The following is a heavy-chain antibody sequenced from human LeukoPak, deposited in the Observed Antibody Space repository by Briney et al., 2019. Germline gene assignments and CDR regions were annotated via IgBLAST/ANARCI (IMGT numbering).Heavy chain of an antibody. J-gene: IGHJ5*02. V-gene: IGHV1-8*03. CDR3: ARGKGYCSGGSCFWGNWFDP. Sequence: ASVKVSCKASGYTFTSYDINRVRQATGQGLEWMGWMNPNSGNTGYAQKFQGRVTVTRNTSISTAYMELSSLRSEDTAVYYCARGKGYCSGGSCFWGNWFDPWGQGTLVTVSS. CDR2: MNPNSGNT. D-gene: IGHD2-15*01. CDR1: GYTFTSYD.